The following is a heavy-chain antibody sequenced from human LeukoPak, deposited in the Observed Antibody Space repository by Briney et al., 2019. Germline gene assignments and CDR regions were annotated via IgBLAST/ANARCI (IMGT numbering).Heavy chain of an antibody. J-gene: IGHJ4*02. V-gene: IGHV3-15*05. CDR1: GFSFSNAW. CDR2: IKSKTDGGTI. Sequence: SGGSLRLSCAPSGFSFSNAWMSWVRQAPGKGLEWVGRIKSKTDGGTIDYAAPVKGRFTISRDDPKNTLFLQVNSLKIEDTAVYYCTTVTLRPVGLWGQGTLVTVSS. CDR3: TTVTLRPVGL. D-gene: IGHD3-10*01.